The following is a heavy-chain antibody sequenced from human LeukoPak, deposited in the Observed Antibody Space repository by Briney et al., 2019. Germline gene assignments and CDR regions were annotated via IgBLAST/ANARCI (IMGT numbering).Heavy chain of an antibody. CDR1: GFTFRNYW. J-gene: IGHJ4*02. D-gene: IGHD3-22*01. Sequence: GGSLRLSCIASGFTFRNYWMSWVRQAPRKGLEWVANIKQDGSETYYVDSMKGRFTISRDNAKNSLYLQMNSLRAEDTAVYYCARDKGDYDTSGSLFIFGGQGTLVTVSS. CDR2: IKQDGSET. V-gene: IGHV3-7*03. CDR3: ARDKGDYDTSGSLFIF.